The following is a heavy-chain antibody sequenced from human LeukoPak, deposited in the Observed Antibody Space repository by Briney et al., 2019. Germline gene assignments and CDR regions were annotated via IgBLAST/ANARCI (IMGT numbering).Heavy chain of an antibody. CDR3: AKDNIVVVPAAIPGDY. CDR2: ISSSSTI. Sequence: GGSLRLSCAASGFTFSSYSMNWVRQAPGKGLEWVSYISSSSTIYYADSVKGRFTISRDNSKNTLYLQMNSLRAEDTAVYYCAKDNIVVVPAAIPGDYWGQGTLVTVSS. V-gene: IGHV3-48*01. D-gene: IGHD2-2*02. J-gene: IGHJ4*02. CDR1: GFTFSSYS.